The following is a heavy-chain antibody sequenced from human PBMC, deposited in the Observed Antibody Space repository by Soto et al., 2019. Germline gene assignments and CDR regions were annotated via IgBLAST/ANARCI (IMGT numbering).Heavy chain of an antibody. CDR3: ARDDYGDFNDF. CDR2: ISSSSSYI. V-gene: IGHV3-21*01. D-gene: IGHD4-17*01. CDR1: GFTFSSYS. Sequence: VQLVESGGGLVQPGGSLRLSCAASGFTFSSYSMNWVRQAPGKGLEWVSSISSSSSYIYYADSVKGRFTISRDNAKNSLYLQMSSLSAEETAVYYCARDDYGDFNDFWGQGTLVTVSS. J-gene: IGHJ4*02.